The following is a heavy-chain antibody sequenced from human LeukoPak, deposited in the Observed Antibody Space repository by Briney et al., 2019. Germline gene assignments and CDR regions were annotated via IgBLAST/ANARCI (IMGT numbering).Heavy chain of an antibody. Sequence: SETLSLTCAVYGGSFSGYYWSWIRQPPGKGLEWIGEINHSGSTNYNPSLKSRVTISVDTSKNQFSLKLSSVTAADTAVYYCARDGWRYCSGGSCYSVPDYWGQGTLVTVSS. J-gene: IGHJ4*02. CDR3: ARDGWRYCSGGSCYSVPDY. CDR1: GGSFSGYY. CDR2: INHSGST. V-gene: IGHV4-34*01. D-gene: IGHD2-15*01.